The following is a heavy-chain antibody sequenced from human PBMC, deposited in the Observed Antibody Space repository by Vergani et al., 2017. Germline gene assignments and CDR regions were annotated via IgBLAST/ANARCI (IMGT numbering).Heavy chain of an antibody. CDR2: IIPIFCTA. V-gene: IGHV1-69*13. J-gene: IGHJ5*02. Sequence: QVQLVQSGAEVKKPGSSVKVSCKASGGTFSSYAISWVRQAPGQGLEWMGRIIPIFCTANYAQKFQGRVTITADESTSTAYMELSRLRSDDTAVYYCARVPVPVTMVRGVNSWFDRWGQGTLVTVSS. CDR3: ARVPVPVTMVRGVNSWFDR. CDR1: GGTFSSYA. D-gene: IGHD3-10*01.